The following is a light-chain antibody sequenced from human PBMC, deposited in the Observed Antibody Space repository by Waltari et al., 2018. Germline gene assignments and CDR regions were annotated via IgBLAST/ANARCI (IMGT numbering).Light chain of an antibody. CDR1: QTLTSN. CDR3: QQYNNRPYT. V-gene: IGKV3-15*01. J-gene: IGKJ2*01. CDR2: GAS. Sequence: EIVMTQSPATLSVSPGERATPPCRASQTLTSNLAWYQQKPGQAPSLLIYGASTRATGIPARFSGSGSGTQFTLTISSLQSEDFVVYYCQQYNNRPYTFGQGTKLEIK.